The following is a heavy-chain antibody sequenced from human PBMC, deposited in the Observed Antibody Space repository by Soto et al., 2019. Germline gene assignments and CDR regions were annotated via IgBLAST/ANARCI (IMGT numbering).Heavy chain of an antibody. CDR3: ANWGKYYHSSGDFYFDY. Sequence: EVQLVESGGDWVQPGGSLRLSCAASGLTLSNDGMNWVRQAPGKGLEWISYISNSIIYYADSVKGRFTISRDSAKNTLALQMNSLRDEDTAVYYCANWGKYYHSSGDFYFDYWGQGTLVTVSS. V-gene: IGHV3-48*02. CDR2: ISNSII. J-gene: IGHJ4*02. CDR1: GLTLSNDG. D-gene: IGHD3-22*01.